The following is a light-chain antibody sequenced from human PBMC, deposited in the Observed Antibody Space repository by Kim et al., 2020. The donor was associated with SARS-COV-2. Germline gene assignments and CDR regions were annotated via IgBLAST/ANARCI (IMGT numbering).Light chain of an antibody. J-gene: IGLJ2*01. CDR2: EDD. CDR1: SGSIDDNY. CDR3: QSYNRDNVL. V-gene: IGLV6-57*03. Sequence: GQTVTISCTRSSGSIDDNYVQWYQQRPGGVPTAVIYEDDQRPSGVSDRFSGSIDISSNSASLTISGRRTEDEADYYCQSYNRDNVLFGGGTQLTVL.